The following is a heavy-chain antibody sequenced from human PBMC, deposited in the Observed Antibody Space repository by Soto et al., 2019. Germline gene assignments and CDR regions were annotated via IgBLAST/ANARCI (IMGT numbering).Heavy chain of an antibody. CDR2: IIPIFGTA. CDR3: ARVVDRLNRREDFDY. J-gene: IGHJ4*02. V-gene: IGHV1-69*13. D-gene: IGHD2-15*01. Sequence: ASVKVSCKASGGTFSSYAISWVRQAPGQGLEWMGGIIPIFGTANYAQKFQGRVTITADESTSTAYMELSSLRSDDTAVYYCARVVDRLNRREDFDYWGQGTLVTVSS. CDR1: GGTFSSYA.